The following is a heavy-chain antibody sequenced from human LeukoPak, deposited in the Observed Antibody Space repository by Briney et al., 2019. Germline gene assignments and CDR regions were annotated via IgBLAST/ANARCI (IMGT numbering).Heavy chain of an antibody. J-gene: IGHJ4*02. Sequence: SVKVSCKASGGTFSSYAISWVRQAPGQGLEWMGRIIPIFGTANYAQKFQGRVTITTDESTNTAYMELSSLRSEDTAVYYCASGGNPYYFDYWGQGTLVTVSS. D-gene: IGHD4-23*01. CDR2: IIPIFGTA. V-gene: IGHV1-69*05. CDR3: ASGGNPYYFDY. CDR1: GGTFSSYA.